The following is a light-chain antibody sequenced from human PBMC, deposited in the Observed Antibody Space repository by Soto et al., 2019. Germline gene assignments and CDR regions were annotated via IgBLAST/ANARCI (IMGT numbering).Light chain of an antibody. Sequence: DIQMTQSPSSLSASVGDRITLRCQESQDISYYLSWYQQKPGQAPNLLIYGASNLAPGVPSRFSGSGSRTDFSHPIRSLQPQDIATYYCQQYDNLPITFGHGTRLEIK. CDR1: QDISYY. J-gene: IGKJ5*01. CDR2: GAS. CDR3: QQYDNLPIT. V-gene: IGKV1-33*01.